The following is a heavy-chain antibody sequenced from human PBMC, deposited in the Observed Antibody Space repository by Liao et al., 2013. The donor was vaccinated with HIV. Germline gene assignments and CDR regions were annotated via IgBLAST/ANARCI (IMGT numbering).Heavy chain of an antibody. CDR3: ARGRLAVGYYYYYMDV. CDR1: GGSISSSSYY. Sequence: QLQLQESGPGLVKPSETLSLTCTVSGGSISSSSYYWSWIRQPPGKGLEWIGEINHSGSTNYNPSLKSRVTISVDTSKNQFSLKLSSVTAADTAVYYCARGRLAVGYYYYYMDVWGKGTTVTVSS. D-gene: IGHD6-19*01. CDR2: INHSGST. V-gene: IGHV4-39*07. J-gene: IGHJ6*03.